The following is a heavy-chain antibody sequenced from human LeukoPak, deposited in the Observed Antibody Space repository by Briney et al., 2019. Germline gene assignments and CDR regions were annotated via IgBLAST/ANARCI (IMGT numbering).Heavy chain of an antibody. CDR2: IDSVGTS. Sequence: PSETLSLTRIVSGGSINKYFWNWIRQPAGKGLEWIGRIDSVGTSNYNPSLRGQVTMSVDTSKSHFSLEVTSMTAADTAMYYCARVCGSATNYRLCGFDVWGQGTVVTVSS. CDR3: ARVCGSATNYRLCGFDV. V-gene: IGHV4-4*07. D-gene: IGHD3-10*01. CDR1: GGSINKYF. J-gene: IGHJ3*01.